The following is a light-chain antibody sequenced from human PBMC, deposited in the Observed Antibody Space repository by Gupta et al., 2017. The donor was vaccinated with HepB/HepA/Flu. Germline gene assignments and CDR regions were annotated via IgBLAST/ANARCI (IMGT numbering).Light chain of an antibody. J-gene: IGLJ2*01. V-gene: IGLV3-1*01. CDR3: QTWDSTTVI. CDR2: ENN. CDR1: KLGNEY. Sequence: SYDLTQPPSVSVSPGQTASITCSGDKLGNEYAYWFQQRPGQSPVLVIYENNKRPSGIPERFSGSNSGNTASLTISGTQPVDEADYYCQTWDSTTVIFGGGTKVTVL.